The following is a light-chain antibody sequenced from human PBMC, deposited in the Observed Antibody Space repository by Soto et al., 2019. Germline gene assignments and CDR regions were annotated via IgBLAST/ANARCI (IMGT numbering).Light chain of an antibody. CDR2: DVS. Sequence: QSVLTQPASVSGSPGQSITISCTGTSSDVGGYNYVSWYQQHPGKAPKLMIYDVSNRPSGVSNRFSGSKSGNAASLTISGLQAEDEAHYYCSSYTTSSTLGVVFGGGTKLTVL. J-gene: IGLJ2*01. V-gene: IGLV2-14*03. CDR3: SSYTTSSTLGVV. CDR1: SSDVGGYNY.